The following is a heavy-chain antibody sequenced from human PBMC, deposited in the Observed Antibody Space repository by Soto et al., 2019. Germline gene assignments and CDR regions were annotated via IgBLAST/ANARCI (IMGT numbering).Heavy chain of an antibody. J-gene: IGHJ2*01. D-gene: IGHD6-19*01. CDR1: GGSFSGYY. CDR2: INHSGST. V-gene: IGHV4-34*01. Sequence: SETLSLTCAVYGGSFSGYYWSWIRQPPGKGLEWIGEINHSGSTNYNPSLKSRVTISVDTSKNQFSLKLSSVTAADTAVYYCARTNSSGWSYRGWYFDLWGRGTLVTVSS. CDR3: ARTNSSGWSYRGWYFDL.